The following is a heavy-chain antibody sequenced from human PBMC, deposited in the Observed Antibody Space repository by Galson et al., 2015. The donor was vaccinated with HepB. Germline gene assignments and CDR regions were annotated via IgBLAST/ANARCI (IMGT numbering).Heavy chain of an antibody. J-gene: IGHJ3*02. CDR1: GLSVSSNY. CDR2: LYSSGNI. CDR3: ARTLLGHCGGGTRADSFDI. D-gene: IGHD2-15*01. V-gene: IGHV3-53*01. Sequence: SLRLSCAASGLSVSSNYMSWVRQAPGKGLEWVSVLYSSGNIYDADSVKGRFTISRDNSKNTLYLQTTSLRAEDTAVYYCARTLLGHCGGGTRADSFDIWGQGTMVTVSS.